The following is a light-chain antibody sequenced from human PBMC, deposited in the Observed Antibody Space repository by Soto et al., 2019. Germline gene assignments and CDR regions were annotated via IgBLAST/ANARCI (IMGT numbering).Light chain of an antibody. Sequence: PSSLSASVGDRVTITCRASQSISSYLNWYQQKPGKAPKLLIYAASSLQSGVPSRFSGSGSGTDFTLTISSLQPEDFATYYCQQSYSTPFTFGQGTRLEIK. CDR2: AAS. CDR3: QQSYSTPFT. CDR1: QSISSY. J-gene: IGKJ5*01. V-gene: IGKV1-39*01.